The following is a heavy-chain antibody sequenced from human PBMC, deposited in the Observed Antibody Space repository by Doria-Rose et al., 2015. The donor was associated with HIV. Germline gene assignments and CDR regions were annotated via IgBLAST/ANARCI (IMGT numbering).Heavy chain of an antibody. CDR2: ISSSGTT. V-gene: IGHV4-30-4*01. D-gene: IGHD3-10*01. Sequence: QVQLQESGPGLVRPSQTLSLTCTVSGDSISSGDSFWSWIRQPPGKGPEWIGYISSSGTTYYYPSLMGRLTISLGASKNQFSLNLNSVTAADTAVYYCARARNYGFPHFFDFWGQGTLVTVSS. J-gene: IGHJ4*02. CDR3: ARARNYGFPHFFDF. CDR1: GDSISSGDSF.